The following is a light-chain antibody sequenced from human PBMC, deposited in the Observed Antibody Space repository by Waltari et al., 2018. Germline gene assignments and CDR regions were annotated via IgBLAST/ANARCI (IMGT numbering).Light chain of an antibody. CDR2: GI. CDR1: NNNIGTYG. Sequence: QSALNQEASVSGTVGQKATLSCTGNNNNIGTYGVGWYQQISHGPPKSVWFGISLPSGIPDRFSGSKSGTTASLTISGLRPEDEGDYFCSTWDHSLNGRVFGGGTRLTVL. J-gene: IGLJ3*02. V-gene: IGLV1-36*01. CDR3: STWDHSLNGRV.